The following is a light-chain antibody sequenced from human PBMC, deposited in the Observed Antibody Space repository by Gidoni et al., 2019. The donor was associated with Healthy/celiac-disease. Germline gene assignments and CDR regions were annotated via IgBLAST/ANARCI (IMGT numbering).Light chain of an antibody. CDR3: QQSYSTPRT. V-gene: IGKV1-39*01. J-gene: IGKJ1*01. CDR2: AAS. CDR1: QSISSY. Sequence: QSPSSLSASVGDRVTITCRASQSISSYLNWYQQKPGKAPKLLIYAASSLQSGVPSRFSGSGSGTDFTLTISSLQPEDFATYYCQQSYSTPRTFGQGTKVEIK.